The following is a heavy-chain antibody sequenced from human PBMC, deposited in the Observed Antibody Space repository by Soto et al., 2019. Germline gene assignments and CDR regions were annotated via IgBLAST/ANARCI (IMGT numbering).Heavy chain of an antibody. Sequence: EVQLVESGGGLVQPGRSLRLSCAASGFTFDDYAMHWVRQAPGKGLEWVSGISWNSGSIGYADSVKGRFTISRDNAKNSLYLQMNSLRAEDTALYYCAKDISPDRVVVAATLSYWGQGTLVTVSS. CDR3: AKDISPDRVVVAATLSY. J-gene: IGHJ4*02. V-gene: IGHV3-9*01. CDR1: GFTFDDYA. CDR2: ISWNSGSI. D-gene: IGHD2-15*01.